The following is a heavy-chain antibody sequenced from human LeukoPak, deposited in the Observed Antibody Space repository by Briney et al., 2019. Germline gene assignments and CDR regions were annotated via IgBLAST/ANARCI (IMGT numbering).Heavy chain of an antibody. D-gene: IGHD1-26*01. CDR3: ARVQVGATLDY. J-gene: IGHJ4*02. V-gene: IGHV3-53*01. Sequence: GGTLRLSCAASGYTVSSNYMSWVRQAPGKGLEWVSVIYSGGSTYYADSVKGRFTISRDNSKNTLYLQMNSLRAEDTAVYYCARVQVGATLDYWGQGTLVTVSS. CDR2: IYSGGST. CDR1: GYTVSSNY.